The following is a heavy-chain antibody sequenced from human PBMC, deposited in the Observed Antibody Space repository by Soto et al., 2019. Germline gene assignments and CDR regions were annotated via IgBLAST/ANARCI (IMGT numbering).Heavy chain of an antibody. D-gene: IGHD6-13*01. CDR2: INAGNGNT. V-gene: IGHV1-3*01. CDR1: GYTFTSYA. CDR3: ARVGAFYSSSWYYFDY. Sequence: QVQLVQSGAEVKKPGASVKVSCKASGYTFTSYARPSVRQAPGQRLEWMGWINAGNGNTKYSQKFQGRVTITRDTSASTAYMDLSSLRYEETAVYYCARVGAFYSSSWYYFDYWGQGNLVPVSS. J-gene: IGHJ4*02.